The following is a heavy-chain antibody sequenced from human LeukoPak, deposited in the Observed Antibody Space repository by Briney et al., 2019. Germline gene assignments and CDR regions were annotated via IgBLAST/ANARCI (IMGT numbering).Heavy chain of an antibody. J-gene: IGHJ4*02. V-gene: IGHV1-3*01. CDR3: ARLRGYSYNFGY. D-gene: IGHD5-18*01. CDR2: INAGNANT. Sequence: ASVKASCKASGYTFTSYAMHWVRQAPGQRLEWMGWINAGNANTKYSQKFQGRVTITRDTSASTAYMELSSLRSEDTAIYYCARLRGYSYNFGYWGQGTLVTVSS. CDR1: GYTFTSYA.